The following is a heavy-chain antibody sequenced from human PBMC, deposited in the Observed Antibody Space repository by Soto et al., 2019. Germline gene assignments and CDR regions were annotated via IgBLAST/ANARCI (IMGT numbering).Heavy chain of an antibody. V-gene: IGHV3-23*01. CDR2: ISSDGDST. D-gene: IGHD3-3*01. CDR3: GTETASGRADY. J-gene: IGHJ4*02. Sequence: GGSLRLSCAASGFTFSTYALNWVRHSPGKGLEGVSTISSDGDSTYYVDSVKGRFTVSGDNSKNTLYLQMNSLRAEDTALYFCGTETASGRADYWGQGSMVTVSS. CDR1: GFTFSTYA.